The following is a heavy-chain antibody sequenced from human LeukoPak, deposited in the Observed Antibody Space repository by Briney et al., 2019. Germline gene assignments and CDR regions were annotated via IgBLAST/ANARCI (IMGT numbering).Heavy chain of an antibody. D-gene: IGHD6-25*01. CDR3: AGQRPSLWFDP. CDR2: IYSGGST. V-gene: IGHV3-53*01. J-gene: IGHJ5*02. CDR1: GFTVSSNY. Sequence: PGGSLRLSCAASGFTVSSNYMSWVRQAPGKGLEWVSVIYSGGSTYYADSVKGRFTISRDNSKNTLYLQMNSLRAEDTAVYYCAGQRPSLWFDPWGQGTLVTVSS.